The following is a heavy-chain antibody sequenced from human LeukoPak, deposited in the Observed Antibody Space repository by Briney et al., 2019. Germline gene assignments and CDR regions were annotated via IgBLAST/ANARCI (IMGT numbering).Heavy chain of an antibody. CDR3: ARALWFGELLETFDY. CDR1: GFTFSSHW. CDR2: IKGDGSST. Sequence: PGGSVRLSCAASGFTFSSHWMHWVRQAPGKGLVWVSRIKGDGSSTSYADSVKGRLTISRDNAKNTVYLQMNSLRGEDTAVYYCARALWFGELLETFDYWGQGTLVTVSS. D-gene: IGHD3-10*01. J-gene: IGHJ4*02. V-gene: IGHV3-74*01.